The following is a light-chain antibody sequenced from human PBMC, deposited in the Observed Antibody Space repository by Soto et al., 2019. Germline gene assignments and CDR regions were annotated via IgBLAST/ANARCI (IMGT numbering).Light chain of an antibody. Sequence: EIVLTQSPGTLSLSPGERATLSCRASQSVSSSYLAWYLQKPGQAPRLLIYGASSRATGIPDRFSGSGSGTDFTLTISRREPEDFAVYYCQQYGSSPPTFGQGTKVEIK. CDR3: QQYGSSPPT. CDR2: GAS. CDR1: QSVSSSY. J-gene: IGKJ1*01. V-gene: IGKV3-20*01.